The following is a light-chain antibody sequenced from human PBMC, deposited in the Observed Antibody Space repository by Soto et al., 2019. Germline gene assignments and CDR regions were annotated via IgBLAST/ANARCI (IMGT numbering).Light chain of an antibody. J-gene: IGLJ1*01. CDR3: QCYDSSQSASYV. CDR2: DNT. CDR1: SSNIGAVYN. Sequence: QSVLTQPPSVSGAPGQRVTISCSGGSSNIGAVYNIHWFQQVPGTAPKLLIYDNTNRPSGVPDRFSGSNSGTSASLAITGLQAEDEADYYCQCYDSSQSASYVSGNGTKVTVL. V-gene: IGLV1-40*01.